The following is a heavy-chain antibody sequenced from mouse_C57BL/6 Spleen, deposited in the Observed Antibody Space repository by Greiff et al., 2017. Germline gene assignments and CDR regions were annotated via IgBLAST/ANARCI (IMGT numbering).Heavy chain of an antibody. V-gene: IGHV1-81*01. J-gene: IGHJ4*01. CDR1: GYTFTSYG. CDR2: IYPRSGNT. D-gene: IGHD1-1*01. CDR3: ARWGYGSSYSYYAMDY. Sequence: QVQLKESGAELARPGASVKLSCKASGYTFTSYGISWVKQRTGQGLEWIGEIYPRSGNTYYNEKFKGKATLTADKSSSTAYMELRSLTSEDSAVYFCARWGYGSSYSYYAMDYWGQGTSVTVSS.